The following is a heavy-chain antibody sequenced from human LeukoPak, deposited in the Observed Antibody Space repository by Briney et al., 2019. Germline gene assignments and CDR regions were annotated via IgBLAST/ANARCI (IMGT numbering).Heavy chain of an antibody. CDR3: AKGNIVVVSAAPFDY. CDR1: GFTFSSYG. Sequence: GGSLRLSCAASGFTFSSYGMHWVRQAPGKGLEWVAVISYDGSNKDYADSVKGRFTISRDNSKNTLYLQMNSLRVEDTALYYYAKGNIVVVSAAPFDYWGQGTLVTVSS. J-gene: IGHJ4*02. CDR2: ISYDGSNK. V-gene: IGHV3-30*18. D-gene: IGHD2-2*01.